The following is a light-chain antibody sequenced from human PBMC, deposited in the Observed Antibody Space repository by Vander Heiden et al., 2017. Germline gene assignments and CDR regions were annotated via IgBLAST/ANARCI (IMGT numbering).Light chain of an antibody. Sequence: AIQMTQSPSSLSASVGDRVTITCRASQGIRNDLGWYQQKPGKAPKLLIYAASSLQSGVPSRFSGSGSGTDFTLTISSLQPEDFATYYCRQYYNYLYTFGQGTKLEIK. CDR1: QGIRND. V-gene: IGKV1-6*01. J-gene: IGKJ2*01. CDR2: AAS. CDR3: RQYYNYLYT.